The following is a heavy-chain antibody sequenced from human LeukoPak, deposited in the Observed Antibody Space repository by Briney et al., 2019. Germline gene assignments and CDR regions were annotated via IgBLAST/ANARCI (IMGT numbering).Heavy chain of an antibody. CDR3: AREVWWFRYFDL. CDR2: IYTSGST. CDR1: GGSFSGYY. Sequence: SETLSLTCAVYGGSFSGYYWSWIRQPPGKGLEWIGRIYTSGSTNYNPSLKSRVTISVDTSKNQFSLKLSSVTAADTAVYYCAREVWWFRYFDLWGRGTLVTVSS. V-gene: IGHV4-4*08. D-gene: IGHD2-15*01. J-gene: IGHJ2*01.